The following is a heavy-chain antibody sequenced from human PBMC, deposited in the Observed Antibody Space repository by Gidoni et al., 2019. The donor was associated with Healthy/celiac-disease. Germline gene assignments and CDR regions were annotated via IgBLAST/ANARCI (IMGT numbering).Heavy chain of an antibody. Sequence: QVQLVESGGGVVQPGRSLRLSCAAPGFSFLSYGRHWVPQAPGKGLGWVAVISYDGSNKDYADSVKGRFTISRDNSKNTLYLQMNSLRAEDTAVYYCAKDVGDYGDRVAWFYYYYGMDVWGQGTTVTVSS. D-gene: IGHD4-17*01. CDR1: GFSFLSYG. CDR2: ISYDGSNK. J-gene: IGHJ6*02. V-gene: IGHV3-30*18. CDR3: AKDVGDYGDRVAWFYYYYGMDV.